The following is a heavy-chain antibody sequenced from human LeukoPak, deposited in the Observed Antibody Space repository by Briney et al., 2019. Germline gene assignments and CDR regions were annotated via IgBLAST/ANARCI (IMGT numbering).Heavy chain of an antibody. Sequence: GGSLRLSCAASGFTFSSYEMNWVRQAPGKGLEWVSYVRSSGSTIYYADSVKGRFTISRDNAKNSLYLQMNSLRAEDTAVYYCARDDRSSGYNYWGQGTLVTVSS. J-gene: IGHJ4*02. CDR1: GFTFSSYE. CDR3: ARDDRSSGYNY. D-gene: IGHD3-22*01. V-gene: IGHV3-48*03. CDR2: VRSSGSTI.